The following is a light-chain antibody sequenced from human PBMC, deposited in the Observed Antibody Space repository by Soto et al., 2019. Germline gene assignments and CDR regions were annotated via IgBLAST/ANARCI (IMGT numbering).Light chain of an antibody. CDR2: GAS. CDR1: LSISLS. V-gene: IGKV3-15*01. Sequence: EIVMTQSPATLSVSPGERVTLSCRASLSISLSLAWYQQKPGQAPRLLIYGASTRATGIPARFSGSGSGTEFTLTISSLQSEDFAVYYCQQYNNWPPFTFGPGTKVDIK. CDR3: QQYNNWPPFT. J-gene: IGKJ3*01.